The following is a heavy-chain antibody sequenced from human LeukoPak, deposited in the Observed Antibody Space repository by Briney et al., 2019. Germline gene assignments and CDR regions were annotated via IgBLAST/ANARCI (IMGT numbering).Heavy chain of an antibody. CDR3: AKDSLRYYYGSGSYLEY. V-gene: IGHV3-23*01. Sequence: VGSLRLSCAASRYTFDEYAMSWVRQAPGKGLEWVSGISGSGGSTYYADSVKGRFTISRDNSKNTLYLQMNSLRAENTAVYYCAKDSLRYYYGSGSYLEYWGEGTLVTVSS. CDR1: RYTFDEYA. J-gene: IGHJ4*02. D-gene: IGHD3-10*01. CDR2: ISGSGGST.